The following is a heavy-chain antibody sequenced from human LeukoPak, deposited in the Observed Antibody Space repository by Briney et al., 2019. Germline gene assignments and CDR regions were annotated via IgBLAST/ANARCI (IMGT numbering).Heavy chain of an antibody. CDR3: AKAGGDYEDGDAFDI. D-gene: IGHD4-17*01. CDR2: ISGSGGST. V-gene: IGHV3-23*01. Sequence: GGSLRLSCAASGFTFSSYAMSWVRQALGKGLEWVSAISGSGGSTYYADSVKGRFTISRDNSKNTLYLQMNSLRAEDTAVYYCAKAGGDYEDGDAFDIWGQGTMVTVSS. CDR1: GFTFSSYA. J-gene: IGHJ3*02.